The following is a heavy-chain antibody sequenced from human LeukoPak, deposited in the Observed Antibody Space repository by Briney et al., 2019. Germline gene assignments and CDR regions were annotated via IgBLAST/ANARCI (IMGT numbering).Heavy chain of an antibody. D-gene: IGHD3-10*02. V-gene: IGHV3-23*01. CDR1: GFTFSSYA. Sequence: GGSLRLSCAASGFTFSSYAMSWVRQAPGKGLEWVSAISGSGGSTYYADSVKGRFTISRDNAKKSLYLQMNSLRAEDTAVYYCARGTMFPYYFDYWGQGTLVTVSS. J-gene: IGHJ4*02. CDR2: ISGSGGST. CDR3: ARGTMFPYYFDY.